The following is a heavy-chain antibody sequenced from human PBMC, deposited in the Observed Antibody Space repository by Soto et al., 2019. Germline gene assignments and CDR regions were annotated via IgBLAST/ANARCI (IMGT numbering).Heavy chain of an antibody. Sequence: SDTLSLTCAVSGGSISIGGYSWSWILHPPGKGLEWIGYIYHSGSTYYNPSLKSRVTISVDRSKNQFSLKLSSVTAADMAVYYCAREGGYNDGWYVDYWGQGTLVTVSS. D-gene: IGHD6-19*01. CDR1: GGSISIGGYS. CDR2: IYHSGST. CDR3: AREGGYNDGWYVDY. V-gene: IGHV4-30-2*01. J-gene: IGHJ4*02.